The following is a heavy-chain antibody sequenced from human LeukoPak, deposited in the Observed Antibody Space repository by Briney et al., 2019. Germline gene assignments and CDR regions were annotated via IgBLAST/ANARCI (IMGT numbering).Heavy chain of an antibody. D-gene: IGHD5-12*01. Sequence: PGGSLRLSCAASGFTVSTNCMTWVRQAPGKGLEWVSTIYSGGTTYYAASVMGRFTISRHNSRNTLYLQMNSLRAEDTAVYYCARESQLFSGYPFDCWGQGTLVTVSS. CDR2: IYSGGTT. CDR3: ARESQLFSGYPFDC. J-gene: IGHJ4*02. CDR1: GFTVSTNC. V-gene: IGHV3-53*04.